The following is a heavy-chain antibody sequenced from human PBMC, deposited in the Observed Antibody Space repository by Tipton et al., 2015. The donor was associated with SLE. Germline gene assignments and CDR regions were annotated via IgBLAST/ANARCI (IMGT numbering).Heavy chain of an antibody. CDR3: AARTGDVLYYYYMDV. J-gene: IGHJ6*03. D-gene: IGHD7-27*01. CDR1: GGSISGYY. Sequence: TLSLTCTVSGGSISGYYWSWIRQPPGKGLEWIAYIHSSGSTNYNPSLKSRVTISVDTSKNQFSLKLSSVTAADTAVYYCAARTGDVLYYYYMDVWGKGTTVTVSS. V-gene: IGHV4-59*08. CDR2: IHSSGST.